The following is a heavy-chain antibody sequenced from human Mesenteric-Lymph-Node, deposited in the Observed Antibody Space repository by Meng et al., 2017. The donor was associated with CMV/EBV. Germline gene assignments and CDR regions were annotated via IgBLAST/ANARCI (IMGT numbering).Heavy chain of an antibody. Sequence: ASVKVSCKASGYTFTSYDINWVRQATGQGLEWMGWMNPNSGNTGYAQKFQGRVTMTRNTSISTAYMELSSLRSEDTAVYYCARWKAGYYYYGMDVWGQGTTVTVSS. D-gene: IGHD1-1*01. CDR1: GYTFTSYD. CDR3: ARWKAGYYYYGMDV. CDR2: MNPNSGNT. J-gene: IGHJ6*02. V-gene: IGHV1-8*01.